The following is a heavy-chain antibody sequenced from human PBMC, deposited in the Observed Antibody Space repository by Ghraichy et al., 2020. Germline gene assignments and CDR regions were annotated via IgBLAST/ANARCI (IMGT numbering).Heavy chain of an antibody. CDR2: ISSGGTII. V-gene: IGHV3-48*03. CDR3: ATHYGDYIWYFDY. D-gene: IGHD4-17*01. J-gene: IGHJ4*02. CDR1: GFTFSSYE. Sequence: GESLNISCAGTGFTFSSYEMNWVRQAPGRGLEWVSYISSGGTIIYYTDSVKGRFTISRDNAKNSLYLQMNSLRAEDTAVYYCATHYGDYIWYFDYWGQGSLVTVSS.